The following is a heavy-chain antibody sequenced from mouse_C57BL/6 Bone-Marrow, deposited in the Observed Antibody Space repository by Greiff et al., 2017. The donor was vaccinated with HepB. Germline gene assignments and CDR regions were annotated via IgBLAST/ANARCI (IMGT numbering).Heavy chain of an antibody. CDR3: ARHENWEGYFDY. D-gene: IGHD4-1*01. V-gene: IGHV5-9*01. Sequence: EVKLVESGGGLVKPGGSLKLSCAASGFTFSSYTMSWVRQTPEKRLEWVATISGGGGNTYYPDSVKGRFTISRDNAKNTLYLQMSSLRSEDTALYYCARHENWEGYFDYWGQGTTLTVSS. CDR2: ISGGGGNT. CDR1: GFTFSSYT. J-gene: IGHJ2*01.